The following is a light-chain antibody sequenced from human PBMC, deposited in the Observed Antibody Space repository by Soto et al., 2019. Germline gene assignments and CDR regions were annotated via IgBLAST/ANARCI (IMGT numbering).Light chain of an antibody. CDR2: GAS. Sequence: IVLTQSPGTLSLSPGERATLSCRASQSVSSSYLAWYQQKPGQAHRLLIYGASSRATGIPDRFSGSGSGTDFTLTTSRLEPEDFAVYYGQQYGSSPWTFGQGTKVDIX. CDR1: QSVSSSY. V-gene: IGKV3-20*01. J-gene: IGKJ1*01. CDR3: QQYGSSPWT.